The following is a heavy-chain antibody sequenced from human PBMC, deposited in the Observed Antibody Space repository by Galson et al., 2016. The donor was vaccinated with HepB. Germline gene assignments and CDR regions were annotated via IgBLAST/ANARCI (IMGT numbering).Heavy chain of an antibody. CDR1: GFSLNTNGVS. V-gene: IGHV2-5*02. CDR3: THKRRGYSYHVVFDL. D-gene: IGHD5-18*01. CDR2: IDWDDDK. J-gene: IGHJ5*02. Sequence: PALVKPTQTLTLTCSFSGFSLNTNGVSVGWIRQPPGKALEWLALIDWDDDKRYSPSLKDRLTITKDTSKNQVLLTMDNMELEDTAKYYFTHKRRGYSYHVVFDLWGQGILVTVSS.